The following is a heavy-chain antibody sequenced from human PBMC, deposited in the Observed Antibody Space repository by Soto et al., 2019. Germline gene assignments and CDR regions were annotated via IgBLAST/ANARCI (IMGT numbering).Heavy chain of an antibody. CDR3: ARGDNWNYYYYGMDV. V-gene: IGHV4-31*03. CDR2: IYYSGST. J-gene: IGHJ6*02. D-gene: IGHD1-20*01. CDR1: GGSISSGGYY. Sequence: QVQLQESGPGLVKPSQTLSLTCTVSGGSISSGGYYWSWIRRHPGRGLEWIGYIYYSGSTYYNPSLKSRVTISVDPSKNQFSLKLSSVTAADTAVYYCARGDNWNYYYYGMDVWGQGTTVTVAS.